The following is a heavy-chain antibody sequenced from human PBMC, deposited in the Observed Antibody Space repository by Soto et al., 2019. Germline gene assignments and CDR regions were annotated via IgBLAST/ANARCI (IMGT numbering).Heavy chain of an antibody. D-gene: IGHD2-8*01. CDR3: ARARYCTNGVCYTLGWFDP. CDR2: INHSGST. V-gene: IGHV4-34*01. J-gene: IGHJ5*02. Sequence: SETLSLTCAVYGGSFSGYYWSWIRQPPGKGLEWIGEINHSGSTNYNPSLKSRVTISVDTSKNQFSLKLSSVTAADTAVYYCARARYCTNGVCYTLGWFDPWGHGTLVTVSS. CDR1: GGSFSGYY.